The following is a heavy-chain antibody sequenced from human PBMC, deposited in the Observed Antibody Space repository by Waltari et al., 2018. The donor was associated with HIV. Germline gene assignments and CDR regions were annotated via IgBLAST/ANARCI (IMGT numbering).Heavy chain of an antibody. CDR3: ATLGGNPQGYFDY. D-gene: IGHD2-15*01. J-gene: IGHJ4*02. CDR2: INSDGSST. V-gene: IGHV3-74*01. CDR1: GFTFSSYW. Sequence: EVQLVESGGGLVQPGGSLRLSCAASGFTFSSYWMHWVRQAPGKGLVLVSRINSDGSSTSYADSVKGRFTISRDNAKNTLYLQMNSLRAEDTAVYYCATLGGNPQGYFDYWGQGTLVTVSS.